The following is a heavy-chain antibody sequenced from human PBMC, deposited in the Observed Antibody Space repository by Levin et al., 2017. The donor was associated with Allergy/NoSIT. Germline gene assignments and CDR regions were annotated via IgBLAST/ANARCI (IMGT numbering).Heavy chain of an antibody. CDR2: IFYSGTT. D-gene: IGHD2-8*01. J-gene: IGHJ4*02. Sequence: KTSETLSLTCTVSGGSINTRTYYWGWIRRPPGKGLEWVGTIFYSGTTYYNPSLKSRVTLSVDTSKNQFSLRLSSVTAADTAIYYCARVFRNNGYNFDNWGQGVLATVSS. V-gene: IGHV4-39*07. CDR1: GGSINTRTYY. CDR3: ARVFRNNGYNFDN.